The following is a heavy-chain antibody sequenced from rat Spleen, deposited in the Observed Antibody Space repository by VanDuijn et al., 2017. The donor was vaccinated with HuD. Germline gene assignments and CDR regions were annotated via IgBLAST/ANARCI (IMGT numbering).Heavy chain of an antibody. CDR2: ISPSGGST. J-gene: IGHJ4*01. V-gene: IGHV5-19*01. CDR3: ATTEDDYVMYA. Sequence: EVQLVESGGGLVQPGRSLKLSCAASGFTFSNYGMHWIRQAPTKGLEWVASISPSGGSTYYRDSVKGRFANARDNAKSTLYLQMDRLRSEDTATYYCATTEDDYVMYAWGQWASGTVSS. D-gene: IGHD4-2*01. CDR1: GFTFSNYG.